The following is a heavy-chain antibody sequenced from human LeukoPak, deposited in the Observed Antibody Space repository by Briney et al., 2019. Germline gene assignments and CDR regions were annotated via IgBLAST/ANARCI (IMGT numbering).Heavy chain of an antibody. J-gene: IGHJ4*02. D-gene: IGHD6-6*01. CDR1: GGSISSSSYY. CDR3: ARHGSSSGESEFDY. CDR2: IYYSGST. V-gene: IGHV4-39*01. Sequence: PSETLSLTCTVSGGSISSSSYYWGWIRQPPGKGLEWIGSIYYSGSTYYNPSLKSRVTISVDTSKNQFSLKLSSVTAADTAVYYCARHGSSSGESEFDYWGQGTLVTVSS.